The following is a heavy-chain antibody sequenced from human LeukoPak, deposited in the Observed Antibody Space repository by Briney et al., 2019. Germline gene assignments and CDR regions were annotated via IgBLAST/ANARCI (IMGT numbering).Heavy chain of an antibody. CDR2: IYHSGST. V-gene: IGHV4-38-2*02. D-gene: IGHD5/OR15-5a*01. CDR3: ARGLGPKSK. CDR1: GYSISSGYY. J-gene: IGHJ4*02. Sequence: SETLSLTCTVSGYSISSGYYWGWIRQPPGKGLEWIGSIYHSGSTYYNPSLKSRVTISVDTSKNQFSLKLSSVTAADTAVHYCARGLGPKSKWGQGTLVTVSS.